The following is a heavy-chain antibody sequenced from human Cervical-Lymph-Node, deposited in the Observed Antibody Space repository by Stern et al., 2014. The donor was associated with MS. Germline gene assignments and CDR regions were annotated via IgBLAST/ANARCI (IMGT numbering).Heavy chain of an antibody. CDR2: VSGDSGNT. CDR3: ARGGMGGNYYYYYGMDV. CDR1: GYSFTYYG. D-gene: IGHD3-16*01. Sequence: QVQLVQSGAEVKKPGASVKVSCKASGYSFTYYGINWGRQAPGQGLEWMGWVSGDSGNTNSAQKFQGRVTMTTDTSTSTAHMELRSLRSDDTAVYYCARGGMGGNYYYYYGMDVWGQGTTVTVSS. V-gene: IGHV1-18*01. J-gene: IGHJ6*02.